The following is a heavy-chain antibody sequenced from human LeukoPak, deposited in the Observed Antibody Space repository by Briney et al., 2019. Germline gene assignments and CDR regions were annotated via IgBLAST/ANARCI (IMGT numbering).Heavy chain of an antibody. V-gene: IGHV6-1*01. CDR3: ARDLLDTYYFGSGSYEGPDY. J-gene: IGHJ4*02. CDR1: GDSVSTASNA. CDR2: TYYNSKWYT. D-gene: IGHD3-10*01. Sequence: SQTLSLTCAISGDSVSTASNAWYWIRQSPSRGLEWLGRTYYNSKWYTDYAVSVSGRTTINPDTSRNQLSLQLSFVTPEDTAVYYCARDLLDTYYFGSGSYEGPDYWGQGTLVTVSS.